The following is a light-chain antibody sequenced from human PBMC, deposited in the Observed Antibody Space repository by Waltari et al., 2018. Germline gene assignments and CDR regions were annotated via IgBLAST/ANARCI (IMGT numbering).Light chain of an antibody. CDR3: SSQTLDGVVL. CDR2: DVT. J-gene: IGLJ2*01. Sequence: QSALTQPASVSGSPGQSITISCSGIHSAVAASDSVSWYQHHPGEAPQVIIYDVTNRPSGVSDRFSASKSANRAFLTISGLQPDDEGDYYCSSQTLDGVVLVGGGTKLTVL. CDR1: HSAVAASDS. V-gene: IGLV2-14*03.